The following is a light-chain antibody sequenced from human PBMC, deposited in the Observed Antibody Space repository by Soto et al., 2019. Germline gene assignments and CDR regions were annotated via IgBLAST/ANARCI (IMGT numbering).Light chain of an antibody. CDR3: QQSYSTPRT. CDR2: AAS. CDR1: QSISSY. Sequence: DLPMTPSPSSLSASVGDRVTITCRASQSISSYLNWYQQKPGKAPKLLIYAASSLQSGVPSRFSGSGSKKDFTLTISSLQPEDFATYYCQQSYSTPRTFGQGTKLEIK. V-gene: IGKV1-39*01. J-gene: IGKJ2*01.